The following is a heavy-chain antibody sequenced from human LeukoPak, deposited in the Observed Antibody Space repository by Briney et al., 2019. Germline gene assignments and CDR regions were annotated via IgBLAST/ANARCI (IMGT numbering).Heavy chain of an antibody. D-gene: IGHD2-15*01. CDR2: ISSSSSYI. CDR3: AVDIVVVVAAPGFDP. V-gene: IGHV3-21*01. Sequence: GGSLRLSCAASGFTFSSYSMSWVRQAPGKGLEWVSSISSSSSYIYYADSVKGRFTISRDNAKNSLYLQMNSLRAEDTAVYYCAVDIVVVVAAPGFDPWGQGTLVTVSS. CDR1: GFTFSSYS. J-gene: IGHJ5*02.